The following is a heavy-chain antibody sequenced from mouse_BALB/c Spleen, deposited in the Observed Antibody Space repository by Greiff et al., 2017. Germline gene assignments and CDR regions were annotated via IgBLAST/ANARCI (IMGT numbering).Heavy chain of an antibody. Sequence: EVQVVESGGGLVKPGGSLKLSCAASGFTFSSYTMSWVRQTPEKRLEWVATISSGGSYTYYPDSVKGRFTISRDNAKNTLYLQMSSLKSEDTAMYYCTRDDYDGYYVDYWGQGTTLTVSS. CDR1: GFTFSSYT. CDR2: ISSGGSYT. J-gene: IGHJ2*01. V-gene: IGHV5-6-4*01. D-gene: IGHD2-3*01. CDR3: TRDDYDGYYVDY.